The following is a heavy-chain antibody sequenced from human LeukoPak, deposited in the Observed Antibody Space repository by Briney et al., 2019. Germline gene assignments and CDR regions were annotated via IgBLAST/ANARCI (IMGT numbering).Heavy chain of an antibody. Sequence: GGSLRLSCAASGFTFSDYYMSWIRQAPGKGLEWVSYISSSGSTIYYADSVKGRFTISRDNAKSSLYLQMNSLRAEDTAVYYCARAQGGRDIVVVPAAISNYYGMDVWGQGTTVTVSS. J-gene: IGHJ6*02. CDR1: GFTFSDYY. D-gene: IGHD2-2*02. CDR2: ISSSGSTI. V-gene: IGHV3-11*01. CDR3: ARAQGGRDIVVVPAAISNYYGMDV.